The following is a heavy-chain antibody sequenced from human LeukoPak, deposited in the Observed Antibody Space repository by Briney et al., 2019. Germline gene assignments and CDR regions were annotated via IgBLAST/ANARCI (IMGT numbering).Heavy chain of an antibody. CDR1: GGSISHYY. CDR3: ARSPFSGSYWVDY. V-gene: IGHV4-59*08. J-gene: IGHJ4*02. D-gene: IGHD1-26*01. Sequence: ASETLSLTCSVSGGSISHYYWSWIRQPPGKGLEWIDYLYDSGSTNYNPSLKSRVTISVDTSKNQFSLKLSSVTAADMAVYYCARSPFSGSYWVDYWGQGTLVTVSS. CDR2: LYDSGST.